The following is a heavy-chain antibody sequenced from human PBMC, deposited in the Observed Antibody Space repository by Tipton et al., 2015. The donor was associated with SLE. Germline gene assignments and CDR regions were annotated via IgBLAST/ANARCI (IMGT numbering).Heavy chain of an antibody. Sequence: SLRLSCAASGFTFSSYGMHWVRQAPGKGLEWVAFIRCDGSNKYYADSVKGRFTISRDNSKNTLYLQMNSLRAEDTAVYYCTRLGSSCDWGQGTLVTVSS. CDR3: TRLGSSCD. CDR1: GFTFSSYG. CDR2: IRCDGSNK. V-gene: IGHV3-33*01. J-gene: IGHJ4*02. D-gene: IGHD6-13*01.